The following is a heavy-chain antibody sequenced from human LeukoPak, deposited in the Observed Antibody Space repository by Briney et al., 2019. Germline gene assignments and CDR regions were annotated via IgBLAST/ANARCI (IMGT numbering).Heavy chain of an antibody. V-gene: IGHV4-4*07. J-gene: IGHJ6*03. CDR1: GGSISSYY. D-gene: IGHD3-22*01. Sequence: SETLSLTCTVSGGSISSYYWSWLRQPAGKGLEWIGRIYTSGSTNYNPSLKSRVTMSVDTSKNQFSLKLSSVTAADTAVYYCARVGSGYDGSYYYYYMDVWGKGTTVTVSS. CDR3: ARVGSGYDGSYYYYYMDV. CDR2: IYTSGST.